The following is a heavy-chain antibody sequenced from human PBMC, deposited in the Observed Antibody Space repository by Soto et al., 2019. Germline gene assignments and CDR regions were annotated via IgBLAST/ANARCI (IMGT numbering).Heavy chain of an antibody. Sequence: QVQLVQSGAEVKKPGASVKVSCKASGYTFTSYGISWVRQAPGQGLEWMGWISAYNGNTNYAQKLQGRVTMTTDTSTSTAYMELRSLRSDDTAVYYCARDLLVYDILTDYYTPYYFDYWGQGTLVTVSS. CDR2: ISAYNGNT. D-gene: IGHD3-9*01. CDR1: GYTFTSYG. J-gene: IGHJ4*02. V-gene: IGHV1-18*01. CDR3: ARDLLVYDILTDYYTPYYFDY.